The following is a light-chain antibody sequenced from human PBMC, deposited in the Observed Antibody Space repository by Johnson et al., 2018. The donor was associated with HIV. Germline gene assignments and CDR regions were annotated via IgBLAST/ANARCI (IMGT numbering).Light chain of an antibody. CDR3: GTWDSSLNAYV. CDR1: SSNIGNNY. Sequence: LTQSPSVSAAPGQKVTISCSGSSSNIGNNYVSWYQQLPGTAPKLLIYENNKRPSGIPDRFSGSKSGTSATLGITGLQTGDEADYYCGTWDSSLNAYVFGAATKVAVL. J-gene: IGLJ1*01. V-gene: IGLV1-51*02. CDR2: ENN.